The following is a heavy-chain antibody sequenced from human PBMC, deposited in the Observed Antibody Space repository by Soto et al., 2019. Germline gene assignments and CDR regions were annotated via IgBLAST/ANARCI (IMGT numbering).Heavy chain of an antibody. D-gene: IGHD3-9*01. CDR3: ARSDILLTGYSTRFDP. CDR2: IFSNDET. J-gene: IGHJ5*02. Sequence: QVTLKESGPVLVKPTETLTLTCTVSGFSLSNARMGVSWIRQPPGQALEWLAHIFSNDETSYSTTLKSRPTISKDTSNSQVVRTITNMVPVDTATDYCARSDILLTGYSTRFDPWGQGTLVTVSS. V-gene: IGHV2-26*01. CDR1: GFSLSNARMG.